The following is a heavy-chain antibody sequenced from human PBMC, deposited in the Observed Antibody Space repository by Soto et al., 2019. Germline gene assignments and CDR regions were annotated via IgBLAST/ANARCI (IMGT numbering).Heavy chain of an antibody. CDR1: GDTFNFYS. V-gene: IGHV1-69*02. D-gene: IGHD3-10*01. CDR2: VNPILSMS. Sequence: QVQLVQSGAEVKSAGSSVKVSCKASGDTFNFYSINWVRQAPGLGLEWVGGVNPILSMSNYARGSQGRVTRTAAKSTGTAYMELRSLRSEDTAIYYCASNYGSGYRAFDSWGQGALVTVSS. CDR3: ASNYGSGYRAFDS. J-gene: IGHJ4*02.